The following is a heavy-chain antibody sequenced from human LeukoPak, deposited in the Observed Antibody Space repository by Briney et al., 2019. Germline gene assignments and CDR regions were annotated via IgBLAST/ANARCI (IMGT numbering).Heavy chain of an antibody. CDR2: ISYAGTNK. CDR1: GFTLSSYG. D-gene: IGHD3-3*02. J-gene: IGHJ4*02. Sequence: GAPRLSCGASGFTLSSYGMHWGRQAPSKGLGWVAVISYAGTNKYYADSVKGRFTISRDNPKNTLYLQMNSLKAEDTAVYYCARGFSFPLDYWGQGTLVTVSS. CDR3: ARGFSFPLDY. V-gene: IGHV3-30*19.